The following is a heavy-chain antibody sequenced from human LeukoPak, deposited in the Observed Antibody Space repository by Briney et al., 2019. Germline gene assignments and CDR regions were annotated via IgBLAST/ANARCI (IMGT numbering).Heavy chain of an antibody. J-gene: IGHJ5*02. CDR1: GGSISSYY. D-gene: IGHD3-10*01. CDR3: VRGPYGSSISNWFDP. CDR2: IYYSGST. Sequence: SETLSLTCTVSGGSISSYYWSWIRQPPGKGLEWIGYIYYSGSTNYNPSLKSRVTISVDTSKNQFSLKLSSVTAADTAVYYCVRGPYGSSISNWFDPWGQGLLVTVSS. V-gene: IGHV4-59*01.